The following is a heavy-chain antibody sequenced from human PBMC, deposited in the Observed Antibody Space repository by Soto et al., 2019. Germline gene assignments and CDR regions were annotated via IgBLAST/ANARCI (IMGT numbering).Heavy chain of an antibody. V-gene: IGHV3-30*02. Sequence: GGSRRRSCVGSGFIFSNNVMHWGRQTPGKGLEWVAFMSYDGSDTFYADSVKGRFTISRDNSKNTLFLHMSNLRAEDTAMYYCTIVRVADSALDHWGQGTLVTVSS. CDR3: TIVRVADSALDH. CDR2: MSYDGSDT. CDR1: GFIFSNNV. J-gene: IGHJ4*02. D-gene: IGHD3-10*02.